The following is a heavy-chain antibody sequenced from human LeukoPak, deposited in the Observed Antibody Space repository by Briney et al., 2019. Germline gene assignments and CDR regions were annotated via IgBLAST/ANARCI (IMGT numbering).Heavy chain of an antibody. D-gene: IGHD3-9*01. CDR3: ARSTIDSSNNFDY. J-gene: IGHJ4*02. V-gene: IGHV4-30-4*07. CDR2: IYYSGST. Sequence: PSETLSLTCAVSGGSISSGGYSWSWIRQPPGKGLAWIGYIYYSGSTYYNPSLKSRVTISVDTSKNQFSLKLSSVTAADTAVYYCARSTIDSSNNFDYWGQGTLVTVSS. CDR1: GGSISSGGYS.